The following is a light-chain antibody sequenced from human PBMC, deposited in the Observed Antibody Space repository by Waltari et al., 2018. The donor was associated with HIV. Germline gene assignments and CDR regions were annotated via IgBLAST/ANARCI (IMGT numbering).Light chain of an antibody. V-gene: IGKV1-39*01. CDR3: QQSYTTLYT. J-gene: IGKJ2*01. CDR1: QRISSS. CDR2: DTS. Sequence: DIHLTQSPSSLSASVGDRVPITCRASQRISSSLNWYQHRPGKAPNLIIFDTSSLQSGVPSRFNGSGSGTDFTLTISSLQPEDFVTYYCQQSYTTLYTFGQGTRLEIK.